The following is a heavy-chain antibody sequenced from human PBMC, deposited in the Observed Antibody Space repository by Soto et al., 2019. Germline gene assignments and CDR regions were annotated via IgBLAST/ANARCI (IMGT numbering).Heavy chain of an antibody. V-gene: IGHV1-69*12. CDR1: GGTFSPYG. CDR2: IIPNFGTA. D-gene: IGHD6-19*01. Sequence: QVHLVQSGAEVKKPGSSVKVSCKASGGTFSPYGISWVRQAAGQGLEWMGGIIPNFGTADYAQKFQGRVTITADESTNTAYMELSSLRSEDTAVYYCARGGRLAADFDYWGQGSLVTVSA. J-gene: IGHJ4*02. CDR3: ARGGRLAADFDY.